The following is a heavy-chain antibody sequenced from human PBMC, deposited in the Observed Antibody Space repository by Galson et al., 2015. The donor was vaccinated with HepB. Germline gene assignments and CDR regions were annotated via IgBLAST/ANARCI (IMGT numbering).Heavy chain of an antibody. CDR3: ARDYSYYDSSGYFFDY. J-gene: IGHJ4*02. V-gene: IGHV1-69*13. D-gene: IGHD3-22*01. Sequence: SVKVSCKASGGTFSSYAISWVRQAPGQGLEWMGGIIPIFGTANYAQKFQGRVTITADESTSTAYMELSSLRSEDTAVYYCARDYSYYDSSGYFFDYWGQGTLVTVSS. CDR1: GGTFSSYA. CDR2: IIPIFGTA.